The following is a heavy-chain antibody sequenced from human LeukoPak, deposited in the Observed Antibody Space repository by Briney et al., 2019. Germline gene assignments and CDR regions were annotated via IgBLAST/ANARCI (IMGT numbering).Heavy chain of an antibody. D-gene: IGHD3-10*01. V-gene: IGHV4-61*02. Sequence: SQTLSLTCTVSGGSISSGSYYWSWIRQPAGKGLEWIGRIYTSGSTNYNPSPKSRVTISVDTSKNQFSLKLSSVTAADTAVYYCARTWLGYYGMDVWGQGTTVTVSS. CDR3: ARTWLGYYGMDV. CDR2: IYTSGST. CDR1: GGSISSGSYY. J-gene: IGHJ6*02.